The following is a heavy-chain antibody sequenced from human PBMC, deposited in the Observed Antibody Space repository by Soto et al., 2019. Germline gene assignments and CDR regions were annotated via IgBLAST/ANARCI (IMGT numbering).Heavy chain of an antibody. D-gene: IGHD2-2*01. CDR2: VTWNSGTI. J-gene: IGHJ4*02. CDR3: AKATSRRFDY. V-gene: IGHV3-9*01. Sequence: EVQLVESGGGLVQPGRSLRLSCAASGFTFNDYAMQWVRQAPGKGLEWVSGVTWNSGTIAYADSVKVRFTISRDNAKNSLYLQMNSLRAEETAFYYCAKATSRRFDYWGQGTLITVSS. CDR1: GFTFNDYA.